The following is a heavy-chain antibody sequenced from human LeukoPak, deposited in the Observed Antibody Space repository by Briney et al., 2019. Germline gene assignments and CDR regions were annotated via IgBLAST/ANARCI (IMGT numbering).Heavy chain of an antibody. CDR2: IYYSGST. CDR1: GGSFSSYY. D-gene: IGHD3-10*01. CDR3: ARPGASGDYIDY. Sequence: SETLSLTCAVYGGSFSSYYWGWIRQPPGKGLEWIGSIYYSGSTYYNPSLKSRVTISVDTSKNQFSLKLSSVTAADTAVYYCARPGASGDYIDYWGQGTLVTVSS. V-gene: IGHV4-39*01. J-gene: IGHJ4*02.